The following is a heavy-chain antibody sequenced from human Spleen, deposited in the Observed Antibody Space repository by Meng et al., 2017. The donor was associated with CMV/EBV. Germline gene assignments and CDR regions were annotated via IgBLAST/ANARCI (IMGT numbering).Heavy chain of an antibody. D-gene: IGHD3-16*01. Sequence: GESLKISCTASGLRFGEYAMSWVRQAPGKGLEWVGFIRSKMYGEATEYAASVEGRFTISRDDSKSIAYLQMNSLKTEDTAVYYCTRGRGNGGELDYWGQGIPVTVSS. V-gene: IGHV3-49*04. CDR2: IRSKMYGEAT. CDR1: GLRFGEYA. J-gene: IGHJ4*02. CDR3: TRGRGNGGELDY.